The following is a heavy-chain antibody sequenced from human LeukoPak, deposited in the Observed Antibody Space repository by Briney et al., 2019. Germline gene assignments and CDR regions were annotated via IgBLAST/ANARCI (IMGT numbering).Heavy chain of an antibody. V-gene: IGHV4-30-4*08. CDR3: ARVRQLGTVWFDP. D-gene: IGHD4-17*01. CDR2: IYYSGST. CDR1: GGSISSGGYY. J-gene: IGHJ5*02. Sequence: PSQTLSLTCTVSGGSISSGGYYWGWIRQHPGKGLEWIGYIYYSGSTYYNPSLRSRVTISVETSKNQFSLKLSSVTAADTAVYFCARVRQLGTVWFDPWGQGTLVTVSS.